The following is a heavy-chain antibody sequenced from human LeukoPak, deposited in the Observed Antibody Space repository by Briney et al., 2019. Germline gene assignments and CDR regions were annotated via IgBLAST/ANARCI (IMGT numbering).Heavy chain of an antibody. CDR2: IKQDGSEK. CDR3: ARDEYRRAFDI. J-gene: IGHJ3*02. Sequence: GGSLRLSCAASGFTFSSNWMAWVRQAPGKGLEWVANIKQDGSEKYYVDSVRGRFTISRDNANNSLYLQMNSLRAEDAAVYYCARDEYRRAFDIWGQGTMVAVSS. CDR1: GFTFSSNW. V-gene: IGHV3-7*01. D-gene: IGHD2-2*01.